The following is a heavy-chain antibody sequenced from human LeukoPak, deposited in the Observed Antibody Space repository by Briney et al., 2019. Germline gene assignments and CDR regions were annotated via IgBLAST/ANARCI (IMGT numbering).Heavy chain of an antibody. CDR2: IYSGGST. J-gene: IGHJ5*02. CDR3: ARVSSPLNWFDP. CDR1: GFTVSSNY. Sequence: GGSLRLSCAASGFTVSSNYMCWVRQAPGKGLEWVSVIYSGGSTYYADSVKGRFTISRDNSKNTLYLQMNSLRAEDTAVYYCARVSSPLNWFDPWGQGTLVTVSS. D-gene: IGHD3-10*01. V-gene: IGHV3-66*01.